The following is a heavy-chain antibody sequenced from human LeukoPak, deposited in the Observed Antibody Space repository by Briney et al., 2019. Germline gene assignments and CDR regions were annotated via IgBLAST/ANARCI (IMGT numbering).Heavy chain of an antibody. CDR3: TRRKYYYDSSGEI. V-gene: IGHV5-51*01. J-gene: IGHJ3*02. Sequence: GESLKISCKGSEDSFTSYWIAWVRQMPGGKGLEWMGIIYPGDSDTKYSPSFQGQVTISADKSISTAYLQWSSLRAPDTAMYYCTRRKYYYDSSGEIWGQGTMVTVSS. CDR2: IYPGDSDT. D-gene: IGHD3-22*01. CDR1: EDSFTSYW.